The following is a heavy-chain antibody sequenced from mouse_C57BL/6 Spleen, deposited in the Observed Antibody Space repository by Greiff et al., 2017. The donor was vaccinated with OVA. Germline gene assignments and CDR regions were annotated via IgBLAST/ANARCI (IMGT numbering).Heavy chain of an antibody. V-gene: IGHV7-3*01. CDR3: ARSTMVTTRAMDY. CDR2: IRNKANGYTT. J-gene: IGHJ4*01. D-gene: IGHD2-2*01. CDR1: GFTLTDYY. Sequence: EVQLVESGGGLVQPGGSLSLSCAASGFTLTDYYMSWVRQPPGKALEWLGFIRNKANGYTTEYSASVKGRFTISRDNSQSILYLQMNALRAEDSDTYYCARSTMVTTRAMDYWGQGTSVTVSS.